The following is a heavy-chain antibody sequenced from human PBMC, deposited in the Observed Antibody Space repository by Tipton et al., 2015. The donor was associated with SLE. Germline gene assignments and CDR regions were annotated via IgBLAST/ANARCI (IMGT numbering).Heavy chain of an antibody. CDR1: GFTFSNYY. D-gene: IGHD1-26*01. CDR3: ASGFSGSLGGY. J-gene: IGHJ4*02. CDR2: ISSSDNSI. Sequence: SLRLSCAASGFTFSNYYMSWIRQAPGKGLEWVSYISSSDNSIYYADSVKGRFTISRNNTKNSLYLEMNDLRAEDTAVYYCASGFSGSLGGYWGQGTLVTVSS. V-gene: IGHV3-11*01.